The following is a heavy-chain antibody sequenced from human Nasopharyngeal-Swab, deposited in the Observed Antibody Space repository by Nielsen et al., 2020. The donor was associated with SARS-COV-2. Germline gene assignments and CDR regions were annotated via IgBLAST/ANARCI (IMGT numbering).Heavy chain of an antibody. J-gene: IGHJ6*04. CDR2: IKSKSDGGTT. V-gene: IGHV3-15*07. CDR1: DFTFSNAW. D-gene: IGHD6-13*01. CDR3: TSHTKQQLAPLA. Sequence: GESLKISCAASDFTFSNAWMNWVRQAPGKGLEWVGRIKSKSDGGTTDYAAPVKGRFTISRDDSKNTVYLQMNRLETEDAAVYYCTSHTKQQLAPLAWGRGTTVTVSS.